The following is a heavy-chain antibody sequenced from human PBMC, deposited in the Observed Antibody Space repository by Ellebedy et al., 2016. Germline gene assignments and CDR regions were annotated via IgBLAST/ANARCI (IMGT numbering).Heavy chain of an antibody. CDR2: IRHDESEK. J-gene: IGHJ4*02. Sequence: GGSLRLSCAVSGFTVSTNYMSWVRQAPGKGLEWVANIRHDESEKYFVDSVKGRFTISRDNAKNSVYLQMNSLTADDTAVYFCVKSGHDYAWSYWGQGTLVTVSS. D-gene: IGHD4/OR15-4a*01. CDR1: GFTVSTNY. CDR3: VKSGHDYAWSY. V-gene: IGHV3-7*03.